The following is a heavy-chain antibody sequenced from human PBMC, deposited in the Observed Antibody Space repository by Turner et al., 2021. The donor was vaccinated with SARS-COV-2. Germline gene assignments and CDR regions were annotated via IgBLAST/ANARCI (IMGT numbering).Heavy chain of an antibody. V-gene: IGHV1-69*04. CDR1: GGTFSSYA. D-gene: IGHD3-22*01. CDR2: IIPILGIA. Sequence: QVQLVQSGAEVKKPGSSVKVSCKASGGTFSSYAINWVRQAPGQGLEWMRRIIPILGIANYAQKFQGRVTITADKSTSTAYMELSSLRSEDTAVYYCARAKFYYYDSSGYQYYFDYWGQGTLVTVSS. CDR3: ARAKFYYYDSSGYQYYFDY. J-gene: IGHJ4*02.